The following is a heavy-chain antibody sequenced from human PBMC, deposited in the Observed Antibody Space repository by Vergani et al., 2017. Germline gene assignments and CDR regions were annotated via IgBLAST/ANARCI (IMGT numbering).Heavy chain of an antibody. J-gene: IGHJ6*02. CDR2: ISSSSSYI. V-gene: IGHV3-21*01. CDR3: ARGAVVVVAATPNYYYYYGMDV. CDR1: GFTFSSYS. D-gene: IGHD2-15*01. Sequence: EVQLVESGGGLVKPGGSLRLSCVASGFTFSSYSMNWVRQAPGKGLDWVSSISSSSSYIYYADSVKGRFTISRDNAKNSLYLQMNSLRAEDTAVYYCARGAVVVVAATPNYYYYYGMDVWDQGTTVTVSS.